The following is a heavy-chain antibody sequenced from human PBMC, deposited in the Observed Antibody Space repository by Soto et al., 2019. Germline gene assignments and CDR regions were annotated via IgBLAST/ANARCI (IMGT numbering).Heavy chain of an antibody. CDR3: ARDIVVVTENAFDY. Sequence: PGGSLRLSCAASGFTFSSYAMHWVRQAPGKGLEWVAVISYDGSNKYYADSVKGRFTISRDNSKNTLYLQMNSLRAEDTAVYYCARDIVVVTENAFDYWGQGTLVTVSS. CDR1: GFTFSSYA. V-gene: IGHV3-30-3*01. CDR2: ISYDGSNK. D-gene: IGHD2-21*02. J-gene: IGHJ4*02.